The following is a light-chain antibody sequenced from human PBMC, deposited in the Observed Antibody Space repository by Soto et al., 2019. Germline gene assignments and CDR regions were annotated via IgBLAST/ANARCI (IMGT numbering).Light chain of an antibody. Sequence: DIQMTQSPSSLSASVGDRVTITCQASQDINTYLNWYQQKPGKAPKLLNHDASKLETGVPSRFSGSGSGTDFTPTVTSLQPEDIATYFCQHYDNLLLTFGGGTKVEL. CDR2: DAS. CDR3: QHYDNLLLT. V-gene: IGKV1-33*01. CDR1: QDINTY. J-gene: IGKJ4*01.